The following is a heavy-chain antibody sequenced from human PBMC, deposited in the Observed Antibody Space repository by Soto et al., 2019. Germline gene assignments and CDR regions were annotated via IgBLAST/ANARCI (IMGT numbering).Heavy chain of an antibody. V-gene: IGHV1-69*01. CDR2: VSPPVRTS. CDR3: ARFLYYGSGSYSPYGMDV. Sequence: QVQLVQSGAEVKKPGSSVKVSCKTSGVSFNNNGIGWVRQAPGHGLEWMGGVSPPVRTSNYAGKVQGRISITAAASTRKVNMELSSLTSEVTAQYYCARFLYYGSGSYSPYGMDVWGQGTTVTVSS. D-gene: IGHD3-10*01. CDR1: GVSFNNNG. J-gene: IGHJ6*02.